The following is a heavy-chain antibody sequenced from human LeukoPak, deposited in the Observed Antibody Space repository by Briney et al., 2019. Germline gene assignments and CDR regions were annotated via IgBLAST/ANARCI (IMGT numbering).Heavy chain of an antibody. J-gene: IGHJ4*02. CDR2: ISYDGSNK. CDR3: ARDRDWSIAARYFDY. CDR1: GFTFSDYG. Sequence: GGSLRLSCTASGFTFSDYGIHWVRQAPGKGLEWVTFISYDGSNKYYVDSVKGRFTISRDNSKNTLYLQMNSLRAEDTAVYYCARDRDWSIAARYFDYWGQGTLVTVSS. V-gene: IGHV3-30*03. D-gene: IGHD6-6*01.